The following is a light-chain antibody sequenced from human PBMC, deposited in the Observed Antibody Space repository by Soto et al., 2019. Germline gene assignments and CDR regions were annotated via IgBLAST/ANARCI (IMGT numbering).Light chain of an antibody. J-gene: IGKJ3*01. CDR3: QQYKSSIIT. CDR2: RAT. Sequence: DIKMTQSPSTLSASVGDRVTITCRASQSISSWLAWYQQKPGKAPKLLIYRATNLESGVPSRFTGSGSGTEFARIISSLQPDDFATYYCQQYKSSIITFGPATKVDIK. V-gene: IGKV1-5*03. CDR1: QSISSW.